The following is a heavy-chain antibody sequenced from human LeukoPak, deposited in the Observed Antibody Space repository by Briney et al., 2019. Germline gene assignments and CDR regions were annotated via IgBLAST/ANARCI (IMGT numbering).Heavy chain of an antibody. CDR1: GGSISSSSYY. CDR2: IYYSGST. V-gene: IGHV4-39*07. CDR3: ARGTILLWFGELLSNWFDP. D-gene: IGHD3-10*01. J-gene: IGHJ5*02. Sequence: SETLSLTCTVSGGSISSSSYYWGWIRQPPGKGLEWIGSIYYSGSTYYNPSLKSRVTISVDTSKNQFSLKLSSVTAADTAVYYCARGTILLWFGELLSNWFDPWGQGTLVTVSS.